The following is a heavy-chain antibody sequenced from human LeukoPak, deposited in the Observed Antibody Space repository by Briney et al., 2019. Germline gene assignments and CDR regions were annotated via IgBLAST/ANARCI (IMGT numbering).Heavy chain of an antibody. CDR3: ARDGGHPLTSYYRAY. CDR1: GFTFYTYA. V-gene: IGHV3-23*01. D-gene: IGHD4-11*01. J-gene: IGHJ4*02. CDR2: IIGSGGNT. Sequence: GGSLRLSCAAPGFTFYTYAMTWVRQAPGKGLEWVSPIIGSGGNTFYADSVKGRFTISRDNSKNTLSLQLTSLRAEDTGIYFCARDGGHPLTSYYRAYWGQGTLVTVSS.